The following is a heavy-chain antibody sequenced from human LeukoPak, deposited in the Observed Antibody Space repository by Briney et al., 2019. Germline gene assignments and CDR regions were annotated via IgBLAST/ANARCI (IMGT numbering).Heavy chain of an antibody. CDR3: ARGVVVPAAGWFDP. J-gene: IGHJ5*02. D-gene: IGHD2-2*01. CDR1: GYTFTSYD. CDR2: MNPNSGNT. Sequence: ASVKVSCKASGYTFTSYDINWVRQATGQGLEWMGWMNPNSGNTGYAQKFQGRVTITRNTSISTAYMELSSLRSEDTAVYYCARGVVVPAAGWFDPWGQGTLVTVSS. V-gene: IGHV1-8*03.